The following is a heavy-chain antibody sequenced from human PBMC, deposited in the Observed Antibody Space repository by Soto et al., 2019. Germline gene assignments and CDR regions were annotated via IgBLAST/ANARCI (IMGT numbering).Heavy chain of an antibody. CDR1: GFTFSSYA. V-gene: IGHV3-23*01. D-gene: IGHD2-8*01. CDR2: ISGSGGST. J-gene: IGHJ4*02. CDR3: AKEIHRTGCSDY. Sequence: GGSLRLSCAASGFTFSSYAMSWVRQAPGKGLEWVSAISGSGGSTYYADSVKGRFTISRENSKNTLYLQMNSLRAEDTAVYYWAKEIHRTGCSDYWGQGTLVTVSS.